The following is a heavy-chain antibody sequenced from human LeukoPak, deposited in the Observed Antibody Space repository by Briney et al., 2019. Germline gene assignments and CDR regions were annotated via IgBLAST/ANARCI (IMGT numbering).Heavy chain of an antibody. CDR2: IYYSGST. J-gene: IGHJ4*02. V-gene: IGHV4-59*08. CDR1: GGSISSYY. Sequence: SETLSLTCTVSGGSISSYYWSWIRQPPGKGLEWIGYIYYSGSTNYNPSLKSRVTISVDTSKNQFSLKLSSVTAADTAVYYCARQGGSGVNFDYWGQGTLVTVSS. D-gene: IGHD2-15*01. CDR3: ARQGGSGVNFDY.